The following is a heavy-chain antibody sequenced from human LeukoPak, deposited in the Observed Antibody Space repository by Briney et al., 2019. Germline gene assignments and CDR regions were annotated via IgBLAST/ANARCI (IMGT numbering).Heavy chain of an antibody. J-gene: IGHJ4*02. V-gene: IGHV3-73*01. D-gene: IGHD6-19*01. Sequence: GGSLRLSCAASGFTFSGSAMHWVRQASGKGLEWVGRIRSKANSYATAYAALVKGRFTISRDDSKNTAYLQMNSLKTEDTAVYYCTRGPLYSSGWYLPFDYWGQGTLVTVSS. CDR2: IRSKANSYAT. CDR1: GFTFSGSA. CDR3: TRGPLYSSGWYLPFDY.